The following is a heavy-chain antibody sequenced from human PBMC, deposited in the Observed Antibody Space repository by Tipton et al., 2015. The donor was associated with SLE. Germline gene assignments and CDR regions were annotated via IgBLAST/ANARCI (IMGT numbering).Heavy chain of an antibody. J-gene: IGHJ4*02. CDR3: ARAPQGIFDY. V-gene: IGHV4-59*01. CDR2: IYYSGST. D-gene: IGHD2-15*01. CDR1: GGSISSYY. Sequence: TLSLTCTVSGGSISSYYRSWIRQPPGKGLEWIGYIYYSGSTNYNPSLKSRVTISVDTSKNQFSLKLSSVTAADTAVYYCARAPQGIFDYWGQGTLVTVSS.